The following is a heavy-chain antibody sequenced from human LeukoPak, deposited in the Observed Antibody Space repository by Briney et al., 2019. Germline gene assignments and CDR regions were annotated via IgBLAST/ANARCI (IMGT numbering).Heavy chain of an antibody. CDR2: INHSGST. Sequence: PSETLSLTCAVYGGSFSGYYWSWIRQPPGKGLEWIGEINHSGSTNYNPSLKSRVTISVDTSKNQFSLKLSSVTAADTAVYYCARVVEKYYYGSGSYHSPNHYYYYMDVWGKGTTVTVSS. V-gene: IGHV4-34*01. D-gene: IGHD3-10*01. CDR1: GGSFSGYY. CDR3: ARVVEKYYYGSGSYHSPNHYYYYMDV. J-gene: IGHJ6*03.